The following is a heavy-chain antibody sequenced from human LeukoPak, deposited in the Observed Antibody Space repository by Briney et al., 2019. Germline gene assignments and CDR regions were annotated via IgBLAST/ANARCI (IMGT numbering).Heavy chain of an antibody. V-gene: IGHV3-23*01. Sequence: GGSLRLSCAASGFSFIDYAMSWVRQAPGKGLEWVSGMSGSGVSTDYADSVKGRFTISRDNSKNTLYLQMNSLRADDTAVYYCAKDSGHSYGYSDYWGQGTLVTVSS. J-gene: IGHJ4*02. CDR2: MSGSGVST. CDR1: GFSFIDYA. D-gene: IGHD5-18*01. CDR3: AKDSGHSYGYSDY.